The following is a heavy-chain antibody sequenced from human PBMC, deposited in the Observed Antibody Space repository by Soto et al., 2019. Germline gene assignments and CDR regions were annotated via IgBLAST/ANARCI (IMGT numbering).Heavy chain of an antibody. J-gene: IGHJ6*02. CDR1: GYTFTGYY. CDR2: INPNSGGT. CDR3: ARDKYGELWLPYYYYGMEV. Sequence: GSSVKVSCKASGYTFTGYYMHWVRQAPGQGREWMGWINPNSGGTNYAQKVQGRVTMTRDTSISTAYMELSRLRSDDTAVYYCARDKYGELWLPYYYYGMEVWGQGTQVTVSS. D-gene: IGHD5-18*01. V-gene: IGHV1-2*02.